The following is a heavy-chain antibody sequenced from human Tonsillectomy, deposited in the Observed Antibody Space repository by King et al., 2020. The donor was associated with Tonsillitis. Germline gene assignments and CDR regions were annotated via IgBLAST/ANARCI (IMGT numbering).Heavy chain of an antibody. Sequence: VQLVESGGGLVKPGGSLRLSCAVSGLSFKNAWMNWVRQAPGKGLEWVGRIKSKKEGGTADYAAPGKRRFIISRGNLKNTLYLEMNSLKTEDTAVFYCTTGGFDYWGQGALVTVSS. V-gene: IGHV3-15*07. CDR2: IKSKKEGGTA. CDR1: GLSFKNAW. D-gene: IGHD2-15*01. J-gene: IGHJ4*02. CDR3: TTGGFDY.